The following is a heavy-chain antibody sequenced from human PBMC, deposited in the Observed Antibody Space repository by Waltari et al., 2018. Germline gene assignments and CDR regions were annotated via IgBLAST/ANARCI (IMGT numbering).Heavy chain of an antibody. V-gene: IGHV3-33*01. CDR3: ARAIPGVSYYFDY. CDR1: GFTFSSYG. J-gene: IGHJ4*02. D-gene: IGHD3-10*01. Sequence: QVQLVESGGGVVQPGRSLRLSCAASGFTFSSYGMHWVRQAPGKGLEWVAVIWYDGSNKYYADSVKGRFTISRDNSKNTLYLQMNSLRSEDTAVYYCARAIPGVSYYFDYWGQGTLVTVSS. CDR2: IWYDGSNK.